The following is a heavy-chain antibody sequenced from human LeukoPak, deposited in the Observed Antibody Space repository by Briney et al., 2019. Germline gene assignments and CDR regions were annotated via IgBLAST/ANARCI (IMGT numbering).Heavy chain of an antibody. Sequence: PSATLSLTCNASGGSISIYYWSWIRQPPGKGLEWIGYIYYSGSTNYNPSLKSRVTISVDTSQNQFSLKLSCVTAGDTAVFYCAREISTNDALDIWGHGTMVTVFS. J-gene: IGHJ3*02. D-gene: IGHD2-2*01. CDR1: GGSISIYY. CDR3: AREISTNDALDI. V-gene: IGHV4-59*01. CDR2: IYYSGST.